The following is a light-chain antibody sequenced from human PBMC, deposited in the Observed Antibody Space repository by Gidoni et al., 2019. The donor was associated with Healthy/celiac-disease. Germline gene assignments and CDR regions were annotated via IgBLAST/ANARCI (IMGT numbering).Light chain of an antibody. CDR2: DAS. Sequence: ELVLTHSPATLSLSPGERATLSCRASQSVSSYLAWYQQKPGQAPRLLIYDASNRATGIPARFSGSGSGTDFTLTISSLEPEDFAVYYCQQRSNWPQITFGQGTRLEIK. CDR3: QQRSNWPQIT. V-gene: IGKV3-11*01. J-gene: IGKJ5*01. CDR1: QSVSSY.